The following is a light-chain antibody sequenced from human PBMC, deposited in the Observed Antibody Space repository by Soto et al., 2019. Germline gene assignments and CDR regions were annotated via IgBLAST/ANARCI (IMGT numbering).Light chain of an antibody. J-gene: IGKJ1*01. CDR2: AAS. CDR3: QQYSTYPWT. Sequence: DIQMTQSPSSLSSSVGGRVTITCRASQSISRYLNWYQHKPGKAPRLLISAASRLQSGVPSRFSGSGSATEFTLTISSLQPDDFATYYCQQYSTYPWTFSQGTKWIS. CDR1: QSISRY. V-gene: IGKV1-39*01.